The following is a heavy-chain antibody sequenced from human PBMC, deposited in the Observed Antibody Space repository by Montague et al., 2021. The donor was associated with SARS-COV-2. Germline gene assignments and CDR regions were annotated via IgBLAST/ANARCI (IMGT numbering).Heavy chain of an antibody. V-gene: IGHV2-5*02. CDR3: ARRYDFYRAEAFDV. D-gene: IGHD3-3*01. CDR2: IYWDGDQ. Sequence: TQTLTLTCVFSGFSLNTDGVGVAWIRRPPGKALEWLALIYWDGDQRYSPSLKTRVTITKDTSRDRVVLTMTNLDPVDTATYYCARRYDFYRAEAFDVWGQGTMVTVSS. J-gene: IGHJ3*01. CDR1: GFSLNTDGVG.